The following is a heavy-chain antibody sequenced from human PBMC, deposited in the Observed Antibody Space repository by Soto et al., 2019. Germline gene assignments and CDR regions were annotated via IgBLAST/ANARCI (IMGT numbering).Heavy chain of an antibody. CDR3: ARSRGLKC. CDR1: GFTFSDFW. Sequence: GGSLRLSCAASGFTFSDFWMSWVRQAPGKGLEWVANIKQDGSEKYCVDSVRGRFTISRDNAKNSLYLQMNSLRAEDTAVYYCARSRGLKCWGQGTRVTVSS. J-gene: IGHJ4*02. V-gene: IGHV3-7*01. CDR2: IKQDGSEK.